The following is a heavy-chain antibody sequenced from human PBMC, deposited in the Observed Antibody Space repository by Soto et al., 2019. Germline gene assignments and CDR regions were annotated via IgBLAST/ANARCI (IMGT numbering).Heavy chain of an antibody. CDR1: GFTFSNYF. Sequence: GGSLRLSCAASGFTFSNYFMHWVRQVPGEGLVWVSRMSGDGKTISYADPVKGRFTISRDNAKNTLYLQMNSLRVEDTAVYYCARTYVPGIAGFDPWGQGTLVTVSS. CDR3: ARTYVPGIAGFDP. D-gene: IGHD1-1*01. CDR2: MSGDGKTI. J-gene: IGHJ5*02. V-gene: IGHV3-74*01.